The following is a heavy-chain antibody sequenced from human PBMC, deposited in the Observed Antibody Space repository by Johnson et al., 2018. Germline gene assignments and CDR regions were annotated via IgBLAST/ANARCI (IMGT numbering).Heavy chain of an antibody. D-gene: IGHD5-18*01. CDR1: GFTFSSYA. Sequence: QVQLVESGGGVVEPGRSLRLSCAASGFTFSSYAMHWVRQAPGKGLEWVAVISYDGSNKYYADSVKGRFTISRDNSKNTLYLQMKSLRAEDTAVYYCASHPVDTENAFDIWGQGTMVTVSS. J-gene: IGHJ3*02. CDR2: ISYDGSNK. CDR3: ASHPVDTENAFDI. V-gene: IGHV3-30*14.